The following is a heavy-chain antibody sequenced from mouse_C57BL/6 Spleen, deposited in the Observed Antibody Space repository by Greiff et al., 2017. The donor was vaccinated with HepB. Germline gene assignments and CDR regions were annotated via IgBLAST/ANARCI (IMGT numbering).Heavy chain of an antibody. J-gene: IGHJ3*01. CDR1: GYAFSSSW. CDR3: AKGATGAWFAY. Sequence: VQLQQSGPELVKPGASVKISCKASGYAFSSSWMNWVKQRPGKGLEWIGRIYPGDGDTNYNGKFKGKATLTADKSSSTAYMQLSSLTSEDSAVYCCAKGATGAWFAYWGQGTLVTVSA. V-gene: IGHV1-82*01. D-gene: IGHD3-1*01. CDR2: IYPGDGDT.